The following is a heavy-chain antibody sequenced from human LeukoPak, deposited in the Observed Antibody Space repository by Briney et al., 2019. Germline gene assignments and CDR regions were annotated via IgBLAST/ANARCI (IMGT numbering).Heavy chain of an antibody. CDR1: GGTFSSYA. D-gene: IGHD2-8*01. J-gene: IGHJ5*02. CDR3: AYRKVYAKTNWFDP. CDR2: TIPIFGTA. Sequence: ASVKVSCKASGGTFSSYAISWVRQAPGQGLEWMGGTIPIFGTANYAQKFQGRVTITADESTSTAYMELSSLRSEDTAVYYCAYRKVYAKTNWFDPWGQGTLVTVSS. V-gene: IGHV1-69*13.